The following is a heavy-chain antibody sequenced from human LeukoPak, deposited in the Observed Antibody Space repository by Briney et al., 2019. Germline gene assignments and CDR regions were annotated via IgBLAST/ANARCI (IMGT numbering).Heavy chain of an antibody. Sequence: PGRSLRLSCAASGFTFSSYGMHWVRQAPGKGLEWVAVISYDGSNKYYADSVKGRFTISRDNSKNTLYLQMNSLRAEDTAVYYCAKDEAIVVVPAATKNYYYYGMDVWGKGTTVTVSS. CDR1: GFTFSSYG. J-gene: IGHJ6*04. CDR3: AKDEAIVVVPAATKNYYYYGMDV. CDR2: ISYDGSNK. D-gene: IGHD2-2*01. V-gene: IGHV3-30*18.